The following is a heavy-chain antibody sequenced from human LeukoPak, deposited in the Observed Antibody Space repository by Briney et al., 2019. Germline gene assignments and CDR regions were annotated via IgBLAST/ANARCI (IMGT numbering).Heavy chain of an antibody. J-gene: IGHJ6*03. D-gene: IGHD6-13*01. V-gene: IGHV3-48*03. CDR2: ISSSGSTI. Sequence: SGGSLRLSCAASGFTFSSYEMNWVRQAPGKGLEWVSYISSSGSTIYYADSVKGRFTISRDNAKNSLYLQMNSLRAEDTAVYYCARAEAGAAAGIYYYYYYMDVWGKGTTVTISS. CDR3: ARAEAGAAAGIYYYYYYMDV. CDR1: GFTFSSYE.